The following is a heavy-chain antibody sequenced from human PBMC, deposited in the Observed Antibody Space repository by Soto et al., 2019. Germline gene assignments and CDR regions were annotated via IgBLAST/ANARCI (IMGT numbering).Heavy chain of an antibody. CDR1: GFTVSSYY. CDR2: IYSSGPT. J-gene: IGHJ4*02. CDR3: ARAFGGSYDY. V-gene: IGHV3-53*01. Sequence: PGGSLRLSCAASGFTVSSYYMNWVRLVPEKGLEWVSVIYSSGPTFYADSVRGRFTISRDISRNTLYLQMNSLRVEDTAVYYCARAFGGSYDYWGQGTRVTVSS. D-gene: IGHD1-26*01.